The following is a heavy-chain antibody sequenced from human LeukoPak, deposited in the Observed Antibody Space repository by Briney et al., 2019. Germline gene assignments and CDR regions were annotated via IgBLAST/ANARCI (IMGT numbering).Heavy chain of an antibody. V-gene: IGHV3-48*01. CDR3: ARDAEYFDFWSGYLNYYMDV. CDR2: IRSSGSSI. J-gene: IGHJ6*03. Sequence: PGGSLRLSCAASGFTFSSYWMSWVRQAPGKGLEWVSYIRSSGSSIYYADSVKGRFTISRDNAKNSLYLQMNSLRAEDTAVYYCARDAEYFDFWSGYLNYYMDVWGKGTTVTVSS. CDR1: GFTFSSYW. D-gene: IGHD3-3*01.